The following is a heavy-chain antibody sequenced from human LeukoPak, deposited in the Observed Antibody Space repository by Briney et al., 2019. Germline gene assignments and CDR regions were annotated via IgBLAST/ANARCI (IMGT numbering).Heavy chain of an antibody. CDR3: AKSSAVYFYDSSGYYVDFDY. D-gene: IGHD3-22*01. J-gene: IGHJ4*02. CDR2: ISGSGDYI. Sequence: GGSLRLSCAVSGFTFRLYAMTWVRQAPGKGLEWVSTISGSGDYIYYADSVKGRFTISRDNSKNTLYVQMNSLRAEDTAVYYCAKSSAVYFYDSSGYYVDFDYWGQGTLVTVSS. V-gene: IGHV3-23*01. CDR1: GFTFRLYA.